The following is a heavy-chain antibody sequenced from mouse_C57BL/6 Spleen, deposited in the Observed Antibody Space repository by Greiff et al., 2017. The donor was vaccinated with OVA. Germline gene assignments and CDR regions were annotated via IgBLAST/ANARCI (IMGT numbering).Heavy chain of an antibody. CDR1: GYTFTSYG. V-gene: IGHV1-81*01. CDR2: IYPRSGNT. Sequence: VQLQESGAELARPGASVKLSCKASGYTFTSYGISWVKQRTGQGLEWIGEIYPRSGNTYYNEKFKGKATLTADKSSSTAYMELRSLTSEDSAVYFCARYGTTVVAPFAYWGQGTLVTVSA. D-gene: IGHD1-1*01. J-gene: IGHJ3*01. CDR3: ARYGTTVVAPFAY.